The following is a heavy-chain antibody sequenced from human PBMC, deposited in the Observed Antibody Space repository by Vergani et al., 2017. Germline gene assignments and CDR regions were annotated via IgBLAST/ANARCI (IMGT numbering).Heavy chain of an antibody. D-gene: IGHD5-12*01. J-gene: IGHJ4*02. CDR3: VEGEDSGTYYFAH. Sequence: EVQLLESGGNLIQPGGSLRLSCGASGFTFSSYAMTWVRLAPGKGLQWVSAISGSGGNTFYTDSVKGRFTISRDNSKDTLYLQMNSLRPEDTALYYCVEGEDSGTYYFAHWGQGTLGTVAS. CDR1: GFTFSSYA. V-gene: IGHV3-23*01. CDR2: ISGSGGNT.